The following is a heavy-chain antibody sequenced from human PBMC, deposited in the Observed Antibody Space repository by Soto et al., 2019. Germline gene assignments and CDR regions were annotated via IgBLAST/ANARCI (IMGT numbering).Heavy chain of an antibody. CDR2: IDYSGST. Sequence: QVQLQESGPGLEKPSETLSLTCTVSGASIRSGGYYWGWIRQTPGKGLEWIGSIDYSGSTNYNPSLKNRVTISVDTSNNQYALELSSVTAADTALYFCARHDVTVTFNYFDPWGQGTLVTVSS. J-gene: IGHJ5*02. CDR1: GASIRSGGYY. CDR3: ARHDVTVTFNYFDP. V-gene: IGHV4-39*01. D-gene: IGHD4-17*01.